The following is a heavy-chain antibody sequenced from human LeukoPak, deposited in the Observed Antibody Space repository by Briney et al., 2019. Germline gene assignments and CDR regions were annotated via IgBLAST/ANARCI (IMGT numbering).Heavy chain of an antibody. CDR3: ANTLYGGLPGYFQH. J-gene: IGHJ1*01. CDR2: IYYSGST. D-gene: IGHD4-23*01. Sequence: SETLSLTCTVSGGSVSSGSYYWSWIRQPPGKGLEWIGYIYYSGSTNYNPSLKSRVTISVDTSKNQFSLKLSSVTAADTAVYYCANTLYGGLPGYFQHWGQGTLVTVSS. CDR1: GGSVSSGSYY. V-gene: IGHV4-61*01.